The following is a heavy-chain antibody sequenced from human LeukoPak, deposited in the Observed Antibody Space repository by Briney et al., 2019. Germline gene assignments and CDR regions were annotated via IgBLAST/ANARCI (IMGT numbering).Heavy chain of an antibody. CDR2: IRGGGGST. V-gene: IGHV3-23*01. J-gene: IGHJ4*02. CDR1: GFTFTSYS. D-gene: IGHD1-26*01. Sequence: GGSLRLSCAASGFTFTSYSMNWVRQAPGKGLEWVSTIRGGGGSTYYADSVKGRFTISRDNSKNTLYLQVNSLRAEDTAVYYCAKGGKWDVTPFDYWGQGTLVTVSS. CDR3: AKGGKWDVTPFDY.